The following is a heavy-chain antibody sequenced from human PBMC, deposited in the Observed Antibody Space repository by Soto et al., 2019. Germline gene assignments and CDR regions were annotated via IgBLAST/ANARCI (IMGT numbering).Heavy chain of an antibody. J-gene: IGHJ4*02. CDR1: GFTFSSYG. D-gene: IGHD3-22*01. Sequence: PGGSLRLSCAASGFTFSSYGMHWVRQAPGKGLEWVAVIWYDGSNKYYADSVKGRFTISRDNSKNTLYLQMNSLRAEDTAVYYCARDGIYYYDSSGYSYGDYFDYWGQRTLVTVSS. V-gene: IGHV3-33*01. CDR2: IWYDGSNK. CDR3: ARDGIYYYDSSGYSYGDYFDY.